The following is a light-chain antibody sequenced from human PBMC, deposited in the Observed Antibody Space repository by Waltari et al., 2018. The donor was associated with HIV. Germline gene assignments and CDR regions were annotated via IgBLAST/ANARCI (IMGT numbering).Light chain of an antibody. J-gene: IGLJ1*01. V-gene: IGLV2-23*02. CDR3: CSYAGGNSYV. CDR1: RSDLGTYNV. Sequence: QSALTQPASVSASPGQSITISCTGTRSDLGTYNVVSWYRQFPDKAPQLLIFEVNKRPSGVSNRFSGSKSGNSASLTIAGLLADDEADYYCCSYAGGNSYVFGTGTKVTVL. CDR2: EVN.